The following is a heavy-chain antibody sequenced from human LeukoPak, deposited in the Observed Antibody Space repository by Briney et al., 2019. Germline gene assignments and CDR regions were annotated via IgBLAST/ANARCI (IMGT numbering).Heavy chain of an antibody. CDR3: ARCTTGYSSSWGFDY. CDR2: TYYRSKWHN. V-gene: IGHV6-1*01. D-gene: IGHD6-13*01. Sequence: SQTLSLTCAISGDSVSSNSAAWNWIRQSPSRGLEWLGRTYYRSKWHNDYAISVKSRITISPDTSKNQFSLKLSSVTAADTAVYYCARCTTGYSSSWGFDYWGQGTLVTVSS. J-gene: IGHJ4*02. CDR1: GDSVSSNSAA.